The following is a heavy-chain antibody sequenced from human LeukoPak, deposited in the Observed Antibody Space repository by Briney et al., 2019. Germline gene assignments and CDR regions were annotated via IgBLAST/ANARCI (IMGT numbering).Heavy chain of an antibody. J-gene: IGHJ6*02. CDR2: IYYSGST. CDR3: ARDTYYDFWSGYPYYGMDV. V-gene: IGHV4-59*12. D-gene: IGHD3-3*01. CDR1: GGSISSYY. Sequence: SETLSLTCTVSGGSISSYYWSWIRQPPGKGLEWIGYIYYSGSTNYNPSLKSRVTMSVDTSKNQFSLKLSSVTAADTAVYYCARDTYYDFWSGYPYYGMDVWGQGTTVTVSS.